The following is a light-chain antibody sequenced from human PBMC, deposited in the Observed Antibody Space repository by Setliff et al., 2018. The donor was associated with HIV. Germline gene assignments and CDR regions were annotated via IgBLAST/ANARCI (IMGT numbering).Light chain of an antibody. V-gene: IGLV2-23*02. Sequence: QSALTQPASVSGSPGQSITLSCTGTSSDVGSYNLVSWFQQHPGKAPKLIIYEVSTRPSGVSSRFPGSKSGNTAALTISGLQAEDEADDYCCSYAGRYTPYVFGTGTKVTGL. CDR2: EVS. J-gene: IGLJ1*01. CDR3: CSYAGRYTPYV. CDR1: SSDVGSYNL.